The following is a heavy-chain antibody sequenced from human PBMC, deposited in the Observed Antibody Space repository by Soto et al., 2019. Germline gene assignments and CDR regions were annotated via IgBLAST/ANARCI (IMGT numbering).Heavy chain of an antibody. D-gene: IGHD5-12*01. CDR1: GFTFSSYA. J-gene: IGHJ4*02. CDR2: VRGNGDPP. V-gene: IGHV3-64D*06. CDR3: VKIRGGNNFYFFD. Sequence: PGGSLRLSCSASGFTFSSYAMHWVRQAPGKGLEYVSGVRGNGDPPFYADSVKCRFTISRDNSKNTLYLQMSSLSADDTAVYYCVKIRGGNNFYFFDWGQGALVTVSS.